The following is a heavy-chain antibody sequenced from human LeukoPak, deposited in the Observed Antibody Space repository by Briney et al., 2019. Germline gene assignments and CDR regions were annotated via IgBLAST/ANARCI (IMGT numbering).Heavy chain of an antibody. CDR2: IYHSGST. D-gene: IGHD1-26*01. CDR3: ARDLGGSPFDY. CDR1: GYSISSGYY. Sequence: KPSETLSLTCTVSGYSISSGYYWGWIRQPPGKGLEWIGSIYHSGSTYYNPSLKSRVTISVDTSKNQFSLKLSSVTAADTAVYYCARDLGGSPFDYWGQGTLVTVSS. V-gene: IGHV4-38-2*02. J-gene: IGHJ4*02.